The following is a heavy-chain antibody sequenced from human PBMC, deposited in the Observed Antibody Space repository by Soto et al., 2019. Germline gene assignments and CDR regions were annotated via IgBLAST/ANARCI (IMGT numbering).Heavy chain of an antibody. V-gene: IGHV4-31*03. CDR1: GGSISSGGYY. J-gene: IGHJ5*02. CDR3: ARHVITREEWFDP. D-gene: IGHD3-22*01. Sequence: SLTCTVSGGSISSGGYYWSWIRQHPGKGLEWIGYIYYSGSTYYNPSLKSRVTISVDTSKNQFSLKLSSVTAADTAVYYCARHVITREEWFDPWGQGTLVTVSS. CDR2: IYYSGST.